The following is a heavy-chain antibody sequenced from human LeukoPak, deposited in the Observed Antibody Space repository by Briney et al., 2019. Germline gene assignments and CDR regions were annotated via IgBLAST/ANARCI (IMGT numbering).Heavy chain of an antibody. CDR3: ARRDGDGRILSGDMLNP. Sequence: GESLKISCKASGYTFTGYWLGWVRQTPGKGLEWMGVISPGNSNTRYSPSFQGQVTISVDKSITTAYLQWNSLQASDTAMYYCARRDGDGRILSGDMLNPWGQGTLVTVSS. V-gene: IGHV5-51*01. CDR2: ISPGNSNT. J-gene: IGHJ5*02. D-gene: IGHD5-24*01. CDR1: GYTFTGYW.